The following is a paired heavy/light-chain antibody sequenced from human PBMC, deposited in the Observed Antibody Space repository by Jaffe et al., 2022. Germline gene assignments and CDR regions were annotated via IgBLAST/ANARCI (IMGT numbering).Heavy chain of an antibody. J-gene: IGHJ4*02. CDR2: ISWDGGST. D-gene: IGHD2-2*01. V-gene: IGHV3-43D*04. Sequence: EVQLVESGGVVVQPGGSLRLSCAASGFTFDDYAMHWVRQAPGKGLEWVSLISWDGGSTYYADSVKGRFTISRDNSKNSLYLQMNSLRAEDTALYYCAKAYCSSTSCPFDYWGQGTLVTVSS. CDR3: AKAYCSSTSCPFDY. CDR1: GFTFDDYA.
Light chain of an antibody. Sequence: AIQLTQSPSSLSASVGDRVTITCRASQGISSALAWYQQKPGKAPKLLIYDASSLESGVPSRFSGSGSGTDFTLTISSLQPEDFATYYCQQFNSYPPFTFGPGTKVDIK. CDR1: QGISSA. CDR2: DAS. CDR3: QQFNSYPPFT. J-gene: IGKJ3*01. V-gene: IGKV1-13*02.